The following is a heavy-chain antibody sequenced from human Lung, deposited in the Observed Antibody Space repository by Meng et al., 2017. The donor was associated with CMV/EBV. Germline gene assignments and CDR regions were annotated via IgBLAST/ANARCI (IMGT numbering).Heavy chain of an antibody. J-gene: IGHJ5*02. Sequence: QVRLLHIGSELNKPAVPVQVSCKASEYTYSTYTIDRLHQSHGRGVEWVGWISTDTGTQTFPQEFTGRFVFSVDTSVGTAYLQISSLKAEDASVYYCARGGNFDPWGQGTLVTVSS. CDR3: ARGGNFDP. CDR1: EYTYSTYT. CDR2: ISTDTGTQ. V-gene: IGHV7-4-1*02. D-gene: IGHD2/OR15-2a*01.